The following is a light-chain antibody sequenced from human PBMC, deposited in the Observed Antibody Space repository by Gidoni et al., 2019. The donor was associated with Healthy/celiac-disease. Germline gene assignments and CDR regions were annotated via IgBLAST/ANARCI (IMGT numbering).Light chain of an antibody. CDR2: LGS. Sequence: DIVMTQSPLCLPGTPGEPASIPCRSSQSLLQSNGYNYLDLYLQKPGQSQQLMIYLGSNRASGVPDRFSGSGSGTDFTLKISRVEAEDVGVYYCMQALQTPRTFGQGPKVEIK. CDR3: MQALQTPRT. V-gene: IGKV2-28*01. CDR1: QSLLQSNGYNY. J-gene: IGKJ1*01.